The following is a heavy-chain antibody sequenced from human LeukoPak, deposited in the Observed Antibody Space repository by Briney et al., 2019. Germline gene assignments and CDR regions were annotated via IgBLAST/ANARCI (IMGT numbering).Heavy chain of an antibody. J-gene: IGHJ4*02. Sequence: PSETLSLTCTVSGGSISSYYWSWIRQPAGKGLEWIGRIYTSGSTNYNPSLKSRVTMSVDTSKNQFSLKLSSVTAADTAVYYCARELLFGDPGRSDFDYWGQGTLVTVSS. D-gene: IGHD3-10*02. CDR3: ARELLFGDPGRSDFDY. CDR1: GGSISSYY. V-gene: IGHV4-4*07. CDR2: IYTSGST.